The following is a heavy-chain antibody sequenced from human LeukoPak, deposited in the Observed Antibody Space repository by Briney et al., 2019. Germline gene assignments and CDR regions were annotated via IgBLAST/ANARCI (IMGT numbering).Heavy chain of an antibody. CDR2: IWYDRSNK. CDR1: GLTLRRHG. CDR3: ARGLQVIYGMDV. J-gene: IGHJ6*04. D-gene: IGHD2-21*01. Sequence: GRSLRLSCPASGLTLRRHGMNWVRQAPGQGLERVAVIWYDRSNKYYADSVKGRFTISRDNSKNTLYLQMNSLRAEDTAVYYCARGLQVIYGMDVWGKGTTVTVSS. V-gene: IGHV3-33*01.